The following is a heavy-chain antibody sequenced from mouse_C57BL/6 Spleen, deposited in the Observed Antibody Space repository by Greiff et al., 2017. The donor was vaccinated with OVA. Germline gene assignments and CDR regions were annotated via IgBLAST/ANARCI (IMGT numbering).Heavy chain of an antibody. J-gene: IGHJ4*01. CDR1: GYTFTSYW. D-gene: IGHD1-1*01. Sequence: QVQLQQPGAELVKPGASVKMSCKASGYTFTSYWITWVKQRPGQGLEWIGDIYPGSGSTNYNEKFKSKATLTVDTSSSTAYMQLSSLTSEDSAVYYCARFYYPHYYAMDYWGQGTSVTVSS. V-gene: IGHV1-55*01. CDR3: ARFYYPHYYAMDY. CDR2: IYPGSGST.